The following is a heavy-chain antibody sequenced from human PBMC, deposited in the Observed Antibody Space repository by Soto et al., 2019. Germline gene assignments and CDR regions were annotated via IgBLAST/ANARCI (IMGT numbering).Heavy chain of an antibody. J-gene: IGHJ3*01. Sequence: ETLCLTSSVTGGSITTSSYNWDWIRQPPGKGLEWIGTIYYDGSTSYNPSLKSQVTISVDTSKNHFALKVNSVTAADTAVYYCARFYGNAFDVWGRGTVVT. CDR2: IYYDGST. D-gene: IGHD3-10*01. CDR1: GGSITTSSYN. V-gene: IGHV4-39*02. CDR3: ARFYGNAFDV.